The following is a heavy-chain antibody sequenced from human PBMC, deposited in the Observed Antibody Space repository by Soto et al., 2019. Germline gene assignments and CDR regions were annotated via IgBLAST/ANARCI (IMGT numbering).Heavy chain of an antibody. CDR2: IYYSGST. Sequence: SETLSLTCTVSGGSVSSGDYFWSWLRQSPGKRLEWIAYIYYSGSTNYNPSLKSRATISVDTSKSQVSLTLTSMTAADAALYYCAGSPNYYYHGFDVWGQGTAVTVSS. V-gene: IGHV4-61*08. CDR3: AGSPNYYYHGFDV. J-gene: IGHJ6*02. D-gene: IGHD3-10*01. CDR1: GGSVSSGDYF.